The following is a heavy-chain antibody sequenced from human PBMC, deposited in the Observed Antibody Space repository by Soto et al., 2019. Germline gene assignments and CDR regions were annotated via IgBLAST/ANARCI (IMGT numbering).Heavy chain of an antibody. CDR3: ARGSDFGLWYLDL. D-gene: IGHD3-16*01. J-gene: IGHJ2*01. CDR1: GFTFSNYD. Sequence: EVQLVESGGGLVQPGGSLRLFCAASGFTFSNYDMHWVRQAPGKGLEWVSGIGSAGDTYYSGSVKDRFTISRENAKNSFYLQMNSLRAGDTAVYYCARGSDFGLWYLDLWGRGTLVTVSS. CDR2: IGSAGDT. V-gene: IGHV3-13*01.